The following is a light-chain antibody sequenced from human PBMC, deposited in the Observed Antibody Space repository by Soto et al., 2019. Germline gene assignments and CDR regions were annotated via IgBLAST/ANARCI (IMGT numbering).Light chain of an antibody. J-gene: IGLJ1*01. CDR1: SSDIGAYNR. CDR3: SSFTSSNTYV. Sequence: QSVLTQPPSVTGFPGQSVAISCTGTSSDIGAYNRVSWYQQPPGTAPKLMIYDVNNRPSGVPDRFSGSKSGNTASLTISGLQADDEADYYCSSFTSSNTYVFGTGTKVTVL. CDR2: DVN. V-gene: IGLV2-18*02.